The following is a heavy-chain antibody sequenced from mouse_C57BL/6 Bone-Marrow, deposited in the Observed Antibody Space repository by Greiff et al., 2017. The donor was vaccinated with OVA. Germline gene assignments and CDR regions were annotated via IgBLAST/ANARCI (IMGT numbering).Heavy chain of an antibody. CDR3: ARDLDYYGSSYGY. D-gene: IGHD1-1*01. Sequence: EVKLMESGGGLVKPGGSLKLSCAASGFTFSSYAMSWVRQTPEKRLEWVATISDGGSYTYYPDNVKGRFTISRDNAKNNLYLQMSHLKSEDTAMYYCARDLDYYGSSYGYWGQGTLVTVSA. CDR1: GFTFSSYA. J-gene: IGHJ3*01. CDR2: ISDGGSYT. V-gene: IGHV5-4*01.